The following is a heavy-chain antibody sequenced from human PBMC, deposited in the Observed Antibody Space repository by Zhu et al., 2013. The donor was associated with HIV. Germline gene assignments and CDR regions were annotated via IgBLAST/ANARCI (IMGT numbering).Heavy chain of an antibody. CDR2: INPKNGGT. V-gene: IGHV1-2*02. CDR1: GYTFSDYY. CDR3: ARDPSTRYYTDV. J-gene: IGHJ6*03. Sequence: VQLLQSGAEVKKPGTTVKISCNFSGYTFSDYYIHWVQQAPGKGIEWMGWINPKNGGTKLAQTFRDRIFVTRDTSINTIYMELRSLTSDDTAVYYCARDPSTRYYTDVWGKGTTVIVSS. D-gene: IGHD4-17*01.